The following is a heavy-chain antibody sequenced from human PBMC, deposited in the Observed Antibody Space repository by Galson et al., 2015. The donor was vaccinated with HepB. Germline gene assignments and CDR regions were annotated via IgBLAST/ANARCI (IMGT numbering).Heavy chain of an antibody. V-gene: IGHV1-58*02. CDR1: GFTFTSSA. Sequence: SVKVSCKASGFTFTSSAMQWVRQARGQRLEWIGWIVVGSGNTNYAQKFQERVTITRDMSTSTAYMELSSLRSEDTAVYYCAADLYGDYLKYGMDVWGQGTTVTVSS. J-gene: IGHJ6*02. D-gene: IGHD4-17*01. CDR2: IVVGSGNT. CDR3: AADLYGDYLKYGMDV.